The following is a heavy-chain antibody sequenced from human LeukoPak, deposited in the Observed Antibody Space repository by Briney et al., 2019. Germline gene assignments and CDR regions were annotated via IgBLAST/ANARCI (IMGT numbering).Heavy chain of an antibody. D-gene: IGHD4-17*01. V-gene: IGHV4-59*08. Sequence: PETLSLTCTVSGGSISSYYWSWIRQPPGKGLEWIGYIYYSGSTNYNPSLKSRVTISVDTSKNQFSLKLSSVTAADTAVYYCARHDSGDYLLFDYWGQGTLVTVSS. CDR2: IYYSGST. CDR1: GGSISSYY. J-gene: IGHJ4*02. CDR3: ARHDSGDYLLFDY.